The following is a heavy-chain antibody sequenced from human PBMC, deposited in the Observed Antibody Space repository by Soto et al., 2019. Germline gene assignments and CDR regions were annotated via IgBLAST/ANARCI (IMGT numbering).Heavy chain of an antibody. CDR3: AKDYYYDSSGYYGGLCDY. J-gene: IGHJ4*02. Sequence: PGGSLRLSCAASGFTFSSYGMHWVRQAPGKGLEWVAVISYDGSNKYYADSVKGRFTISRDNSKNTLYLQMNSLRAEDTAVYYCAKDYYYDSSGYYGGLCDYWGQGTLVTVSS. D-gene: IGHD3-22*01. V-gene: IGHV3-30*18. CDR2: ISYDGSNK. CDR1: GFTFSSYG.